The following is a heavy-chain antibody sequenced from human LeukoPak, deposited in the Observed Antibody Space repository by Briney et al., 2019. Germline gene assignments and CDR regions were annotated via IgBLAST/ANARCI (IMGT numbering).Heavy chain of an antibody. CDR2: ISSSSSTI. D-gene: IGHD3-10*01. J-gene: IGHJ4*02. CDR3: ASRGVIITYYFDY. Sequence: HSGGSLRLSCAASGFTFSSYSMNWVRQAPGKGLEWVSYISSSSSTIYYADSVKGRFTISRDNSKNTLYLQMNSLRAEDTAVYYCASRGVIITYYFDYWGQGTLVTVSS. CDR1: GFTFSSYS. V-gene: IGHV3-48*01.